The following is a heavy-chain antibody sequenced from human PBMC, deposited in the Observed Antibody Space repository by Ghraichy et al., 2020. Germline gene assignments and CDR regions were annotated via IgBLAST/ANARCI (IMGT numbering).Heavy chain of an antibody. V-gene: IGHV4-39*02. Sequence: SETLSLTCSVSGGSFSSSTYCWGWIRQSPGLGLEWIASICHSGSTYYSLSLKSRVTLSIDTSQNHFSLDLTSVTATDTAVYYCESHFPSYNSDWFQNYYFACWGQGALVAVSS. D-gene: IGHD6-19*01. CDR3: ESHFPSYNSDWFQNYYFAC. J-gene: IGHJ4*02. CDR2: ICHSGST. CDR1: GGSFSSSTYC.